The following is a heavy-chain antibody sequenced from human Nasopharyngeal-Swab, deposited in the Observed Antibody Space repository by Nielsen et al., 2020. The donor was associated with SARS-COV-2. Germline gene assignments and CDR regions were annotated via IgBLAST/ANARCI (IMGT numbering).Heavy chain of an antibody. J-gene: IGHJ4*02. CDR3: ASGSPINVVPAARHPRQFDY. Sequence: GGSLRLSCAASGFTFSSYAMHWVRQAPGKGLEWVAVISYDGSNKYYADSVKGRFTISRDNSKNTLYLQMNSLRAEGTAVYYCASGSPINVVPAARHPRQFDYWGQGTLVTVSS. D-gene: IGHD2-2*01. CDR2: ISYDGSNK. CDR1: GFTFSSYA. V-gene: IGHV3-30-3*01.